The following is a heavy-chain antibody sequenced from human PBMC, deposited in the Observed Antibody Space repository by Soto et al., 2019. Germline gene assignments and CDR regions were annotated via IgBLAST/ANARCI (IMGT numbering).Heavy chain of an antibody. J-gene: IGHJ3*02. CDR1: GGSISSGGYY. D-gene: IGHD3-3*01. CDR3: AREYYDFWSGLARGHAFDI. Sequence: QVQLQESGPGLVKPSQTLSLTCTVSGGSISSGGYYWSWIRQHPGKGLEWIGYIYYSGSTYYNPSLKSRATISVHTSKNQFSLQLSSVTAADTAVYYCAREYYDFWSGLARGHAFDIWGQGTMVTVSS. CDR2: IYYSGST. V-gene: IGHV4-31*03.